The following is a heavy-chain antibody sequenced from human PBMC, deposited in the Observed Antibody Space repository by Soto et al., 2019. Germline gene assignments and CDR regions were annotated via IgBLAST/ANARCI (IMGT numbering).Heavy chain of an antibody. CDR1: GYTFSGYY. D-gene: IGHD1-1*01. CDR2: INPNSGGT. Sequence: GASVKVSCKASGYTFSGYYRHWVRQAPGQGLEWMGWINPNSGGTNYAQKFQGRVTMTRDTSISTAYMELSRLRSDDTAVYYCARDTTTGYFDYWGQGTLVTVSS. CDR3: ARDTTTGYFDY. V-gene: IGHV1-2*02. J-gene: IGHJ4*02.